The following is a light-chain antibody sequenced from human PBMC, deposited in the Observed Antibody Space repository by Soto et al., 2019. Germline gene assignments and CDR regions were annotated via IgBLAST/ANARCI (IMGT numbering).Light chain of an antibody. CDR2: AAS. J-gene: IGKJ1*01. CDR3: QQYYSYPPWT. CDR1: QDIRTD. Sequence: DLPLTQSPSSLSASIGDRVTITCRASQDIRTDLAWYQQRLGKAPKRLIYAASRLQSGVPSRFSGSGSGTDFTLTISCLQSEDFATYYCQQYYSYPPWTFGQGTKVDI. V-gene: IGKV1-17*01.